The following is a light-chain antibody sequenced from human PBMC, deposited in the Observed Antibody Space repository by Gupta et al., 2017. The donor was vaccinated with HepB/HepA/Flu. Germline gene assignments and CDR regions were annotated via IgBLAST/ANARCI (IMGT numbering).Light chain of an antibody. V-gene: IGKV1-27*01. J-gene: IGKJ4*01. CDR1: QGINKY. Sequence: DIEMTQSPSTLSVSVGDSASITCRASQGINKYLAWYQQKPGKVPKVLIYAASTLQSGVAARFSGSGSGTEFTLTINSLQSEDFATYYCQRYSTCSLTFGGGTLVEIK. CDR3: QRYSTCSLT. CDR2: AAS.